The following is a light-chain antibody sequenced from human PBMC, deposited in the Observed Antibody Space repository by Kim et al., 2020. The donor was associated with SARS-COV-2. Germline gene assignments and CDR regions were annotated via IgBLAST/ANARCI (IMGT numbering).Light chain of an antibody. J-gene: IGLJ2*01. Sequence: QSVLTQPPSVSGAPGQRVTISCTGSSSNIGARYDVHWYQQIPGTAPKLLIYDNNNRPSGVPDRFSGSRSGTSASLAITGLQAEDEADYYCQSYDSSQSVVFGGGTQLTVL. CDR1: SSNIGARYD. CDR3: QSYDSSQSVV. CDR2: DNN. V-gene: IGLV1-40*01.